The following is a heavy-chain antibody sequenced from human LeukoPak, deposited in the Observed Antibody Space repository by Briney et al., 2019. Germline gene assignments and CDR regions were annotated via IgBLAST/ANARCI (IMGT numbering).Heavy chain of an antibody. V-gene: IGHV3-23*01. CDR2: ISGSGGST. CDR3: AKVRAPYGSGPRGGY. J-gene: IGHJ4*02. Sequence: PGGSLRLSCAASGFTFSSYAMSWVRQAPGKGLEWVSAISGSGGSTYYADSVKGRFTISRDNSKNTLYLQMNSLRAEDTAVYYCAKVRAPYGSGPRGGYWGQGTLVTVSS. CDR1: GFTFSSYA. D-gene: IGHD3-10*01.